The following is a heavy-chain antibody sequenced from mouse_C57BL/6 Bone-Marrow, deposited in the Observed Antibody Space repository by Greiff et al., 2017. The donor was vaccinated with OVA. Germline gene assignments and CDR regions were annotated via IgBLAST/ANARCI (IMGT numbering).Heavy chain of an antibody. CDR2: INPYNGGT. D-gene: IGHD2-1*01. J-gene: IGHJ2*01. CDR1: GYTFTDYY. Sequence: VQLQQSGPVLVKPGASVKMSCKASGYTFTDYYMNWVKQSHGKSLEWIGVINPYNGGTSYNQKFKGKAKLTVDKSSSTAYMELNSLTSEDSAVYYCASSYGRFDYWGQGTTLTVSS. V-gene: IGHV1-19*01. CDR3: ASSYGRFDY.